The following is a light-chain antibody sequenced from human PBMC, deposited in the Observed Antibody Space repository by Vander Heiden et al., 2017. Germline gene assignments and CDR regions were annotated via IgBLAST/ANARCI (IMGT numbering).Light chain of an antibody. CDR1: QSVSSN. V-gene: IGKV3-15*01. CDR3: QQYNNWPPLWT. CDR2: GAS. Sequence: EIVMTQSPPTLSVSPGERATLSCRASQSVSSNLAWYQQKPGQAPRLLIYGASTRATGIPARFSGSGSGTEFTLTISSLQSEDFAVYYCQQYNNWPPLWTFGQGTKVEIK. J-gene: IGKJ1*01.